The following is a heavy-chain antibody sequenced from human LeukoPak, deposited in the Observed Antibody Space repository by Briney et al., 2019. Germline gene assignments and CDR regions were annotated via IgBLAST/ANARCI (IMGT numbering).Heavy chain of an antibody. V-gene: IGHV3-23*01. CDR1: GFTFSSYA. J-gene: IGHJ4*02. CDR2: ISASGGST. CDR3: AKDPGGMGSGFDY. Sequence: GGSLRLSCAASGFTFSSYAMSWVRQAPGKGLEWVSAISASGGSTYYADSVKGRFTISRDNSKNTLYLQMNSLRAEDTAVYYCAKDPGGMGSGFDYWGQGTLVTVSS. D-gene: IGHD3-10*01.